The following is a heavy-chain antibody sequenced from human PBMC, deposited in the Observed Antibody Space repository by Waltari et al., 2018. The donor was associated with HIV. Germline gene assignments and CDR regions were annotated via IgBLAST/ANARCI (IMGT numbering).Heavy chain of an antibody. Sequence: EVQLLESGGGLVQPGGSLRLSCAASGFTFSSYAMSWVRQAPGKGLEWVSALSGSGGRTYYADCGKGRFTITRDNTKNTLYLQMNSLRAEDTAVYYCAKDIPTRTTRRYYYYGMDVWGQGTTVTVSS. J-gene: IGHJ6*02. CDR2: LSGSGGRT. D-gene: IGHD2-15*01. V-gene: IGHV3-23*01. CDR3: AKDIPTRTTRRYYYYGMDV. CDR1: GFTFSSYA.